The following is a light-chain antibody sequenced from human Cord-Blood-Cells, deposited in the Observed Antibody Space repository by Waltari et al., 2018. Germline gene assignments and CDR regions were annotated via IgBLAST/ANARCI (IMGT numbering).Light chain of an antibody. V-gene: IGLV2-11*01. J-gene: IGLJ3*02. Sequence: QSALTQPRSVSGSPGQSVTISCTGTSSDVGGYNHVSWYQQHPGKAPKLMIYDVSKRPSGVPDRFSGSTSGNPASLTISGLQAEDEADYYCCSYAGSYTLVFGGGTKLTVL. CDR2: DVS. CDR1: SSDVGGYNH. CDR3: CSYAGSYTLV.